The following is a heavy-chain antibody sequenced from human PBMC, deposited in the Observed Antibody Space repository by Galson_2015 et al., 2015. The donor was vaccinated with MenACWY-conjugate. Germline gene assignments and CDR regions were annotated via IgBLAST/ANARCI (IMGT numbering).Heavy chain of an antibody. D-gene: IGHD3-10*01. CDR1: GFTFSSIG. CDR3: ATSNYYAGGGPDCLN. V-gene: IGHV3-30*03. J-gene: IGHJ1*01. CDR2: ISKDARQT. Sequence: SLRLSCAAAGFTFSSIGMHWVRRSPGKGLEWLALISKDARQTFYADSVEGRFTISRDNSNNTLYLEMNSLRVDDTAVYYCATSNYYAGGGPDCLNWGQGTLLTGSS.